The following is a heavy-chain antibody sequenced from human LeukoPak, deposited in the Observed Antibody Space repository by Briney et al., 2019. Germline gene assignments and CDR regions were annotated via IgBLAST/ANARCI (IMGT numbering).Heavy chain of an antibody. Sequence: GAPVKVSCKASGYTFTSYAMNWVRQAPGQGLEWMGWINTNTGNPTYAQGFTGRFVFSLDTPVSTAYLQISSLKAEDTAVYYCARDLYHYDSSGYYYENAFDIWGQGTMVTVSS. CDR1: GYTFTSYA. D-gene: IGHD3-22*01. J-gene: IGHJ3*02. CDR3: ARDLYHYDSSGYYYENAFDI. V-gene: IGHV7-4-1*02. CDR2: INTNTGNP.